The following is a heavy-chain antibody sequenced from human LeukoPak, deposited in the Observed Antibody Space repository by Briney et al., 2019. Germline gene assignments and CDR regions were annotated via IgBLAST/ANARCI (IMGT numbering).Heavy chain of an antibody. V-gene: IGHV3-30-3*01. CDR1: GFTFSSYA. D-gene: IGHD2-2*01. CDR3: AREGSYIVVVPAAIDYYYGMDV. J-gene: IGHJ6*02. Sequence: GRSLRLSCAASGFTFSSYAMHWVRQAPGKGLEWVAVISSDGSNKYYADSVKGRFTISRDNSKNTLYLQMNSLRAEDTAVYYCAREGSYIVVVPAAIDYYYGMDVWGQGTTVTVSS. CDR2: ISSDGSNK.